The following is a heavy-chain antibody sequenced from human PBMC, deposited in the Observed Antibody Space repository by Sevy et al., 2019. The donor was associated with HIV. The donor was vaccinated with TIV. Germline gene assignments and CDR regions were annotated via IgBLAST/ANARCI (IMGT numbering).Heavy chain of an antibody. CDR2: ITFSSNTM. V-gene: IGHV3-48*01. Sequence: GGSLRLSCAASGFTFSNYNMDWVRQAPGKGLEWVSYITFSSNTMYYADSVKGRFTISRDNAKKSLYLQMNSLRAEDTAVYYCARHQLRVSATGFDYWGQGTLVTVSS. D-gene: IGHD6-13*01. CDR1: GFTFSNYN. J-gene: IGHJ4*02. CDR3: ARHQLRVSATGFDY.